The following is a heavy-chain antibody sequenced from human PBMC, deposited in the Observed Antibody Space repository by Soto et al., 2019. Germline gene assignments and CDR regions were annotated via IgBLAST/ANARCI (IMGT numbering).Heavy chain of an antibody. CDR2: IYYSGST. CDR1: GGSISSSSYY. J-gene: IGHJ5*02. D-gene: IGHD6-13*01. Sequence: SETLSLTCTVSGGSISSSSYYWGWIRQPPGKGLEWIGSIYYSGSTYYNPSLKSRVTISVDTSKNQFSLKLSSVTAADTAVYYCARHPEYSSSWYGGFIRWFDPWGQGTLVTVSS. CDR3: ARHPEYSSSWYGGFIRWFDP. V-gene: IGHV4-39*01.